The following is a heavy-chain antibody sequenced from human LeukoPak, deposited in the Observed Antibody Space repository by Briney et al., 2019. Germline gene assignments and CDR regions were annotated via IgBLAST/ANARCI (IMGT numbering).Heavy chain of an antibody. CDR1: GYTFTSYW. V-gene: IGHV5-51*01. Sequence: KVSCKASGYTFTSYWIGWVRQMPGKGLEWMGIIYPGDSDTRYSPSFQGQVTISADKSINTAYLQWSSLKASDTAMSYCASHRSGFDPWGQGTLVTVSS. CDR3: ASHRSGFDP. J-gene: IGHJ5*02. CDR2: IYPGDSDT.